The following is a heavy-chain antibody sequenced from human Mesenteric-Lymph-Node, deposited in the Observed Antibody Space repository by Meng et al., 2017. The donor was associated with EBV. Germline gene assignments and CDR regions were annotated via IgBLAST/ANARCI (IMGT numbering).Heavy chain of an antibody. CDR3: ARVVWMGGSYYARWFVP. CDR2: ISAIGGTI. V-gene: IGHV3-11*01. Sequence: VDVVRCVDGCVKLGVGLGLPFASSECTFSDFYISCNRQAPGKGLECLAYISAIGGTIYYAGSVMGRFSISRDNAKYSLYLQMNSLRAEDTATYYGARVVWMGGSYYARWFVPWGQGALVTVSS. D-gene: IGHD2-15*01. CDR1: ECTFSDFY. J-gene: IGHJ5*02.